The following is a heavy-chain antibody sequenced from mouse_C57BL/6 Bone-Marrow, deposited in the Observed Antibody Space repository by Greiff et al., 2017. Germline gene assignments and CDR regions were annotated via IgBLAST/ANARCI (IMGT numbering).Heavy chain of an antibody. CDR2: IDPSDSYT. J-gene: IGHJ4*01. CDR1: GYTFTSYW. CDR3: ARLDSNFAMDY. D-gene: IGHD2-5*01. V-gene: IGHV1-50*01. Sequence: VQLQQPGAELVKPGASVKLSCKASGYTFTSYWMQWVKQRPGQGLEWIGEIDPSDSYTNYNQKVKGKATLTVDTSSSTAYMQLTSLTSEDSAVYYDARLDSNFAMDYGGQGTAVTVSS.